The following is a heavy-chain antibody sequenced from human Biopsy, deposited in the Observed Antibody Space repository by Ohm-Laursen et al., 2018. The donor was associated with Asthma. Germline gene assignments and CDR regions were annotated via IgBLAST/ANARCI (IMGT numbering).Heavy chain of an antibody. CDR1: GYTFTDYS. CDR2: INPNGGAT. D-gene: IGHD7-27*01. CDR3: ARVQKSPGDRWFDP. Sequence: SSVKVSCKASGYTFTDYSIHWVRQAPGEGLEWMGRINPNGGATVYAQKFQGRVTMTRDTSISTAYMELSRLTSDDTAVYYCARVQKSPGDRWFDPWGQGTLVTVSS. V-gene: IGHV1-2*06. J-gene: IGHJ5*02.